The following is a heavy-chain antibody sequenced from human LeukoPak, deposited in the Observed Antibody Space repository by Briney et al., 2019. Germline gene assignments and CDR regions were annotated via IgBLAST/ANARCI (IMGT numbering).Heavy chain of an antibody. CDR3: ARDQAHYYGSGSFYGMDV. CDR1: GGSISSYY. CDR2: IYYSGST. J-gene: IGHJ6*02. Sequence: SETLSLTCTVSGGSISSYYWSWIRQPPGKGLEWIGYIYYSGSTNYNPSLKSRVTISVDTSKNQFSLKLSSVTAADTAAYYCARDQAHYYGSGSFYGMDVWGQGTTVTVSS. D-gene: IGHD3-10*01. V-gene: IGHV4-59*01.